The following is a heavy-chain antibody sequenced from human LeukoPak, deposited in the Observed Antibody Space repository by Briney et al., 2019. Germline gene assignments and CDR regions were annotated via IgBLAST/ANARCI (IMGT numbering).Heavy chain of an antibody. V-gene: IGHV3-23*01. Sequence: GGSLRLSCAASGFTFSSYGMSWVRQAPGKGLEWVSAISGSGGSTYYADSVKGRFTISRDNAKNSLYLQMNSLRAEDTAVYYCASPYSSRWYELCYWGQGTLVTVSS. CDR2: ISGSGGST. J-gene: IGHJ4*02. CDR1: GFTFSSYG. CDR3: ASPYSSRWYELCY. D-gene: IGHD6-13*01.